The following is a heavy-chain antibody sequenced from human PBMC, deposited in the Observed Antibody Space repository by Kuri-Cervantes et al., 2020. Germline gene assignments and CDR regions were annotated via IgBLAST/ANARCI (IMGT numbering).Heavy chain of an antibody. J-gene: IGHJ3*02. V-gene: IGHV1-2*02. Sequence: ASVKVSCKASGYSFTDYYMHWVRQAPGQGLEWMGWINPNSGGTNYAQKFQGRVTMTRDTSINTAYMELSSLRSEDTAVYYCARDSDTMVRGAMGAHDAFDIWGQGTMVTVSS. D-gene: IGHD3-10*01. CDR2: INPNSGGT. CDR3: ARDSDTMVRGAMGAHDAFDI. CDR1: GYSFTDYY.